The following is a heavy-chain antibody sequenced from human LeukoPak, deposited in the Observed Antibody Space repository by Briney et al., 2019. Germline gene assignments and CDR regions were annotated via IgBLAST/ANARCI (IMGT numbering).Heavy chain of an antibody. Sequence: SETLSLTCTVSGGSISSYYWSWIRQPPGKGLEWIGYIYYSGSTNYNPSLKSRGTISVDTSKNQFSLKLSSVTAVDTAVYYCARWGWSDAFDIWGQGTMVTVSS. CDR2: IYYSGST. CDR1: GGSISSYY. J-gene: IGHJ3*02. CDR3: ARWGWSDAFDI. V-gene: IGHV4-59*08. D-gene: IGHD7-27*01.